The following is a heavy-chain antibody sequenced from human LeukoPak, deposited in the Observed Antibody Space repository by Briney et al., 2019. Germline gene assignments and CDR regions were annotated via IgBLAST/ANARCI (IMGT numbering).Heavy chain of an antibody. V-gene: IGHV4-59*08. CDR3: ARLPNCSSTRCYGGAFDY. CDR1: GGSISSYY. Sequence: SETLSLTCTVSGGSISSYYWSWIRQPPGKGLEWIGYIYYTGSTKYNPSLKSRVTISVDTPKNQFSLKLSSVTAADTAVYYCARLPNCSSTRCYGGAFDYWGQGTLVTVSS. CDR2: IYYTGST. J-gene: IGHJ4*02. D-gene: IGHD2-2*01.